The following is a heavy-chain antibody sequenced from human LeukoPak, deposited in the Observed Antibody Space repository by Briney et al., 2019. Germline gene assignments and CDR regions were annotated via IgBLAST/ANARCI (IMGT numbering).Heavy chain of an antibody. J-gene: IGHJ3*02. CDR3: AAFRGSPIDI. V-gene: IGHV4-39*01. CDR2: IYYSGST. Sequence: SETLSLTCTVTGGSISSSSYYWGWIRQPPGKGLEWIGSIYYSGSTYYNPSLKSRVTISVDTSKNQFSLKLSSVTAADTAVYYCAAFRGSPIDIWGQGTMVTVSS. CDR1: GGSISSSSYY. D-gene: IGHD3-10*01.